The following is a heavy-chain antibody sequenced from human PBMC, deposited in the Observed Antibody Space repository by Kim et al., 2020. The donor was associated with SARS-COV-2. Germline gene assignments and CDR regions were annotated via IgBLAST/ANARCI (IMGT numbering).Heavy chain of an antibody. J-gene: IGHJ4*02. D-gene: IGHD6-13*01. Sequence: YYADSVKGRFTISRDNAKNSLYLQMNSLRAEDTAVYYCARDSSSWLVFDYWGQGTLVTVSS. V-gene: IGHV3-21*01. CDR3: ARDSSSWLVFDY.